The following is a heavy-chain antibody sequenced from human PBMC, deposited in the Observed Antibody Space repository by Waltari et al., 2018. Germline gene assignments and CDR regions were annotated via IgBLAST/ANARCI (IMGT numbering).Heavy chain of an antibody. J-gene: IGHJ4*02. CDR3: AKEVQGVMPIGYYLTYYFDY. CDR2: ISGSGGST. Sequence: PGKGLEWVSAISGSGGSTYYADSVKGRFTISRDNSKNTLYLQMNSLRAEDTAVYYCAKEVQGVMPIGYYLTYYFDYWGQGTLVTVSS. D-gene: IGHD3-10*01. V-gene: IGHV3-23*01.